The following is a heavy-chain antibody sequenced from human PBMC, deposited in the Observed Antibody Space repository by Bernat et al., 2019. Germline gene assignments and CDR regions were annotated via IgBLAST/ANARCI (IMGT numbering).Heavy chain of an antibody. D-gene: IGHD3-10*01. CDR3: AKVLWFGGALDW. V-gene: IGHV3-48*01. CDR1: GFIFSSYS. J-gene: IGHJ4*02. CDR2: ISSSSSTI. Sequence: EVQLVESGGGLVQPGGSLRLSCAASGFIFSSYSMNWVRQAPGKGLEWVSYISSSSSTIYYADSVKGRFTISRDNAKNSLYLQMNSRRAEDTAVYYCAKVLWFGGALDWWGPGTLVTVSS.